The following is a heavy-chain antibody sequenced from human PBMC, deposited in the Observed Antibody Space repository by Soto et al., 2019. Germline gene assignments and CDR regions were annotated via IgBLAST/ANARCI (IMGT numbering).Heavy chain of an antibody. CDR2: IIPIFGTA. CDR1: GGPFSSYA. CDR3: ASPMRYSGSCTKDLQD. Sequence: SPVQASSKASGGPFSSYAISWVRQAPGQGLEWMGGIIPIFGTANYAQKFQGRVTITADESTSTAYMELSSLRSEDTAVYYCASPMRYSGSCTKDLQDCGQGTLVTVAS. J-gene: IGHJ4*02. V-gene: IGHV1-69*13. D-gene: IGHD1-26*01.